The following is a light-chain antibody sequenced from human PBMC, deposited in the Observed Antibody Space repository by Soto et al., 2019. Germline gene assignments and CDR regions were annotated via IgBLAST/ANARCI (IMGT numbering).Light chain of an antibody. V-gene: IGKV1-5*01. CDR1: QSISSW. Sequence: DIQMTQSPSTLSASVGDRVTITCRASQSISSWLAWYQQKPGKAPKLLIYDAYHLESGVPSRFSGSGSGTEFTLTISSLQPDDFATYYCQQYNSYLITFGQGTRLEIK. CDR3: QQYNSYLIT. CDR2: DAY. J-gene: IGKJ5*01.